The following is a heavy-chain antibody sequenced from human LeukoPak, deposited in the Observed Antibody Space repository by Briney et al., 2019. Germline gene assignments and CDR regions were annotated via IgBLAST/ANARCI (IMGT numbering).Heavy chain of an antibody. CDR1: GGTFSSYT. J-gene: IGHJ3*02. D-gene: IGHD3-22*01. V-gene: IGHV1-69*05. CDR3: ARDNEYYYDSSGLDVVGAFDI. CDR2: IIPIFGTA. Sequence: SVKVSCKASGGTFSSYTISWVRQAPGQGLEWMGGIIPIFGTANYAQKFQGRVTITTDESTSTAYMELSSLRSEDTAVYYCARDNEYYYDSSGLDVVGAFDIWGQGTMVTVSS.